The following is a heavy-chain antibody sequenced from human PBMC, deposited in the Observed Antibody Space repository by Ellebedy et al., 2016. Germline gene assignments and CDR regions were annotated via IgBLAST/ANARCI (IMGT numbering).Heavy chain of an antibody. V-gene: IGHV3-23*01. Sequence: GESLKISXAASGFTFSSYAMSWVRQAPGKGLEWVSAISGSGGSTYYADSVKGRFTISRDNSKNALYLQMNSLRAEDTAVYYCAKVPYYDSSFRTGGAFDIWGQGTMVTVSS. D-gene: IGHD3-22*01. J-gene: IGHJ3*02. CDR3: AKVPYYDSSFRTGGAFDI. CDR2: ISGSGGST. CDR1: GFTFSSYA.